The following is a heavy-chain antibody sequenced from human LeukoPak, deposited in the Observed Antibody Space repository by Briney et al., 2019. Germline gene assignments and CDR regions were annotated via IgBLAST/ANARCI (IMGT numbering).Heavy chain of an antibody. Sequence: GGSLRLSCAASGFTFSSYWMHWVRQAPGKGLVWVSHIKSDGSTTNYADSVKGRFTISRENAKNSLYLQMNSLRVEDTALYYCAKARGSIMITFGEPIDYWGQGTLVTVSS. D-gene: IGHD3-16*01. J-gene: IGHJ4*02. CDR3: AKARGSIMITFGEPIDY. V-gene: IGHV3-74*01. CDR2: IKSDGSTT. CDR1: GFTFSSYW.